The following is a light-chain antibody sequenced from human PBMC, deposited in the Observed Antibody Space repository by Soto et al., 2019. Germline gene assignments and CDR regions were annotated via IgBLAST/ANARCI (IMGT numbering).Light chain of an antibody. Sequence: DIQMTQSPSTLSASVGDRVTITCRASHSVGRWMAWYQQKPGKAPSLLIFGASTLHSGVPSRFSGSGSGTDFTLTLSSLQPADFATYYCQQFAISTTFGPGTKVDIK. CDR3: QQFAISTT. V-gene: IGKV1-5*01. CDR1: HSVGRW. CDR2: GAS. J-gene: IGKJ1*01.